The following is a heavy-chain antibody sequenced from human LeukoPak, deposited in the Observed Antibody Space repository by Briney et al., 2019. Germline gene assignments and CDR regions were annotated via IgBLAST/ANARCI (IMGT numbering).Heavy chain of an antibody. J-gene: IGHJ5*02. D-gene: IGHD3-10*01. Sequence: WGSLRLSCAASAFTFSRYAMSWVRQAPGKGLEWVSAIGGSGGSTYYADSVKGRFTISRDNSKNTLYLQMNSLRAEDTAVYYCVLLWFGTPFDPWGQGTLVTVSS. CDR2: IGGSGGST. CDR1: AFTFSRYA. CDR3: VLLWFGTPFDP. V-gene: IGHV3-23*01.